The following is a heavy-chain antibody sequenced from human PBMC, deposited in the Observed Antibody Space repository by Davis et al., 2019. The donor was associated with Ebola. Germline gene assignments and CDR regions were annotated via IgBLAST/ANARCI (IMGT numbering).Heavy chain of an antibody. J-gene: IGHJ4*02. D-gene: IGHD3-3*01. Sequence: GESLKISCAASGFTFSSYWMSWVRQAPGKGLEWVGRIKSKTDGGTTDYAAPVKGRFTISRDDSKNTLYLQMNSLKTEDTAVYYCTTEAEYYDFWSGLALYYFDYWGQGTLVTVSS. CDR3: TTEAEYYDFWSGLALYYFDY. CDR2: IKSKTDGGTT. V-gene: IGHV3-15*01. CDR1: GFTFSSYW.